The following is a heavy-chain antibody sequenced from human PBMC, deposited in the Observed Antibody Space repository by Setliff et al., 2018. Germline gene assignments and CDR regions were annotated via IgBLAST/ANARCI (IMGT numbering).Heavy chain of an antibody. V-gene: IGHV3-7*01. CDR1: GNRFSGFW. CDR2: IKQDGSEK. Sequence: PGGSLRLSCTTSGNRFSGFWINWVRQAPGKGLEWVATIKQDGSEKFYVDSVKGRFTVSRDNSKNTLYLQMNSLRVEDTAVYYCVTDPPFSGWSFDSWGQGTPVTVSS. J-gene: IGHJ4*02. D-gene: IGHD6-19*01. CDR3: VTDPPFSGWSFDS.